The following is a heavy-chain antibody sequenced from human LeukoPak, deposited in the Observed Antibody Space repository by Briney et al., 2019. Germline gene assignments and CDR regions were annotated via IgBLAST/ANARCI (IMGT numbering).Heavy chain of an antibody. CDR2: ISSSGSNI. D-gene: IGHD2-2*01. Sequence: PGGSLRLSCAASGFTFSSYEMNWVRQAPGKGLEWVSYISSSGSNIKYADSVKGRFTISRENAKNSVYLQMNSLRAEDTAVYYCARDIKGQYQDAFDIWGQGTMVTVSS. CDR3: ARDIKGQYQDAFDI. J-gene: IGHJ3*02. V-gene: IGHV3-48*03. CDR1: GFTFSSYE.